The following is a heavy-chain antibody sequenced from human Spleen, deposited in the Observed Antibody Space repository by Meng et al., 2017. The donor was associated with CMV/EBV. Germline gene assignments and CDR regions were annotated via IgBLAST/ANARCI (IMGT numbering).Heavy chain of an antibody. CDR2: IIPISTTP. CDR1: GGTFSSNS. V-gene: IGHV1-69*05. Sequence: CQASGGTFSSNSISWVRQAPGQGLEWMGGIIPISTTPNYAQNFQGRLTITTDESTSTAYMELSSLTSEDTAVYYCARAGSYWRVFDYWGQGTLVTVSS. CDR3: ARAGSYWRVFDY. D-gene: IGHD1-26*01. J-gene: IGHJ4*02.